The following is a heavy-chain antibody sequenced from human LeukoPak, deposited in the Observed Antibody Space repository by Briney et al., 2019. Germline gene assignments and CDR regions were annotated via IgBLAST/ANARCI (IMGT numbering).Heavy chain of an antibody. D-gene: IGHD2-2*03. CDR2: IKQDGSEK. J-gene: IGHJ6*02. Sequence: PGGSLRLSCAASGFTFSSYAMHWVRQAPGKGLEWVANIKQDGSEKYYVDSVKGRFTISRDNAKSSLYLQMNSLRAEDTAVYYCARGGYCSSTSCYYYYYYGMDVWGQGTTVTVSS. V-gene: IGHV3-7*03. CDR1: GFTFSSYA. CDR3: ARGGYCSSTSCYYYYYYGMDV.